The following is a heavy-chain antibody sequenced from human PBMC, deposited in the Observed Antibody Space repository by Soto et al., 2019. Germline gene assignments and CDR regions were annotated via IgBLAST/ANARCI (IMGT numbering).Heavy chain of an antibody. CDR3: AGRDGYNFAEYFQH. CDR2: IYYSGST. Sequence: PGKGLEWIGYIYYSGSTNYNPSLKSRVTISVDTSKNQFSLKLSSVTAADTAVYYCAGRDGYNFAEYFQHWGQGTLVTVSS. J-gene: IGHJ1*01. D-gene: IGHD5-12*01. V-gene: IGHV4-59*01.